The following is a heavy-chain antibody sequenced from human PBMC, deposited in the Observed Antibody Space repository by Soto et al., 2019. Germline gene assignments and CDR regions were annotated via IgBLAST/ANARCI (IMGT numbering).Heavy chain of an antibody. J-gene: IGHJ6*02. Sequence: GASVKVSCKASGYTFTSYGISWVRQAPGQGLEWMGRISAYNGNTNYAQKLQGRVTMTTDTSTSTAYMELRSLRSDDTAVYYCARYCSSTSCYEDYYYGMDVWGQGTTVTVSS. V-gene: IGHV1-18*01. D-gene: IGHD2-2*01. CDR1: GYTFTSYG. CDR3: ARYCSSTSCYEDYYYGMDV. CDR2: ISAYNGNT.